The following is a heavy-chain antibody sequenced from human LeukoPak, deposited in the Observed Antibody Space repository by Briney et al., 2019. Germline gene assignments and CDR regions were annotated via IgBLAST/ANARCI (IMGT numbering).Heavy chain of an antibody. CDR1: GFTFSSYE. D-gene: IGHD3-10*01. Sequence: GGSLRLSCAASGFTFSSYEMNWVRQAPGKGLEWVSYISSSGSTIYYADSVKGRFTISRDNAKNSLYLQMNSLRAEDTAVYYCAREEYYYRSGSYYDYWGQGTLVTVSS. CDR3: AREEYYYRSGSYYDY. V-gene: IGHV3-48*03. J-gene: IGHJ4*02. CDR2: ISSSGSTI.